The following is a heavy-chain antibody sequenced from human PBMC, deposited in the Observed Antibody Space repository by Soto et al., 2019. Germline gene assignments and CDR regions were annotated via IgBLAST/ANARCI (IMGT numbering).Heavy chain of an antibody. J-gene: IGHJ5*01. Sequence: AGGSLRLSCAASGFTFSNYWMHWVRQAPGEGLVWVSHINSDGSTTRYADSVKGRFTISRDNAKNMLYLQMSSLRAEDTAVYYCARGGGPEPYNWFDPWGQGTLVTVSS. D-gene: IGHD2-2*01. CDR3: ARGGGPEPYNWFDP. CDR2: INSDGSTT. V-gene: IGHV3-74*01. CDR1: GFTFSNYW.